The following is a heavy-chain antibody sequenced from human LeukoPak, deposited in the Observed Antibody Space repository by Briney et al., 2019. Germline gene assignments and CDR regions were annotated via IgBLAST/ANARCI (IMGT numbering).Heavy chain of an antibody. J-gene: IGHJ6*02. D-gene: IGHD3-10*01. CDR2: ISSSGSTI. CDR1: GFTFSDYY. CDR3: ARCNYYGSGSFNYYGMDV. V-gene: IGHV3-11*01. Sequence: GGSLGLSCAASGFTFSDYYMSWIRQAPGKGLEWVSYISSSGSTIYYADSVKGRFTISRDNAKNSLYLQMNSLRAEDTAVYYCARCNYYGSGSFNYYGMDVWGQGTTVTVSS.